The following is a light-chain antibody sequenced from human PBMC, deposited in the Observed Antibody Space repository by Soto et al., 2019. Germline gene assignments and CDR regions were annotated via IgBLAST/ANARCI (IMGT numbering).Light chain of an antibody. Sequence: QSALTQPASVSGSPGQSITISCTGTSSDVGGYNYISWYQHHPGKAPKLMIFDVSNRPSGVSNRFSGSKSGNTASLTISGLQAENEADYYCRSYSSSSTIVFGTGTKLTVL. CDR3: RSYSSSSTIV. CDR2: DVS. V-gene: IGLV2-14*03. J-gene: IGLJ1*01. CDR1: SSDVGGYNY.